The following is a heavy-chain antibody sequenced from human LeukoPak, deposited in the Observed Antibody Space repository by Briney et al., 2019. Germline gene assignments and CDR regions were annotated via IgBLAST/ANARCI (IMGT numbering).Heavy chain of an antibody. CDR1: GGSIRSYY. CDR2: IYYSGSP. J-gene: IGHJ4*02. D-gene: IGHD1/OR15-1a*01. CDR3: ARLLYGNTLDS. V-gene: IGHV4-59*01. Sequence: SETLSLTCTVSGGSIRSYYWSWIRQPPGKGRECHGYIYYSGSPNYNPSLKSRVTTSVDTSKNQFSLKLSSVTAADTAVCCCARLLYGNTLDSWCQGTLVTVTS.